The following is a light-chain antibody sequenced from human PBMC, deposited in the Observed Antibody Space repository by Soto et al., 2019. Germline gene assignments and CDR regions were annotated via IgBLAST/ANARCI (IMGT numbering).Light chain of an antibody. V-gene: IGLV2-14*01. CDR1: MRDVGAYNL. Sequence: QSVLTQPASVSGSAGQSITISCSGTMRDVGAYNLVSWYQQHPGTAPKLMIYEVSNRPSGVSNRFSGSKSGNTASLTISGLQAEDEADYYCSSYTSSSTLLGGGTKLTVL. CDR2: EVS. CDR3: SSYTSSSTL. J-gene: IGLJ2*01.